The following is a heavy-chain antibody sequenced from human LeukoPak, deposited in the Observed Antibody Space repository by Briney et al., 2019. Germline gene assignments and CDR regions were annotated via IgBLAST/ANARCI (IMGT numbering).Heavy chain of an antibody. J-gene: IGHJ4*02. D-gene: IGHD2-15*01. CDR3: ARLIGYCSGGSCPFDY. Sequence: SETLSLTCTVSGYSISSGYYWGWIRQPPGKGLEWIGSIYHSRSTYYNPSLKSRVTISVDTSKNQFSLKLSSVTAADTAVYYCARLIGYCSGGSCPFDYWGQGTLVTVSS. V-gene: IGHV4-38-2*02. CDR1: GYSISSGYY. CDR2: IYHSRST.